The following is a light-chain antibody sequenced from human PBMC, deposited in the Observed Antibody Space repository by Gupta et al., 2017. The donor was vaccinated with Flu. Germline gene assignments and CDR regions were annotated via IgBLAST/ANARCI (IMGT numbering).Light chain of an antibody. Sequence: VTTSCPGSISNIGSNTVDWYHQLPAPAPNLLIFSDLQRPSGVPPRFSASTAGASASLPTSGLHAEDEADYYYDASYDSMNGLVFGPGTKVTVL. CDR3: DASYDSMNGLV. CDR2: SDL. CDR1: ISNIGSNT. V-gene: IGLV1-44*01. J-gene: IGLJ1*01.